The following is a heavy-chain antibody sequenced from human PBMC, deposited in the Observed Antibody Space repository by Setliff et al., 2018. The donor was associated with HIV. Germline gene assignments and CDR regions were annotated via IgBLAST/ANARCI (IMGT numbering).Heavy chain of an antibody. D-gene: IGHD5-18*01. CDR1: GDSIISGDYY. CDR3: ARDQKGYSYGYFDS. CDR2: IHYKGNT. Sequence: SETLSLTCTVSGDSIISGDYYWSWIRQSPGKGLEWIGHIHYKGNTNYNPSLKSRVTMSVDTSKNQFSLRLSSVTAADTAVYYCARDQKGYSYGYFDSWGQGTLVTVSS. J-gene: IGHJ4*02. V-gene: IGHV4-61*08.